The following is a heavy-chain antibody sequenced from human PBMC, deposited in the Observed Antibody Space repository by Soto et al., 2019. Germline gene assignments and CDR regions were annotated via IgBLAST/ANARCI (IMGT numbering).Heavy chain of an antibody. Sequence: KPGGSLRISCAASGFTFSTYTMTWVRQAPGKGLEWVASISGPSTYIYYADSVKGRFTVSRDNAKNSLFLQMNSLRAEDTALYYCAREVRRGWFDPWGPGTLVTVSS. CDR1: GFTFSTYT. V-gene: IGHV3-21*01. CDR2: ISGPSTYI. J-gene: IGHJ5*01. CDR3: AREVRRGWFDP.